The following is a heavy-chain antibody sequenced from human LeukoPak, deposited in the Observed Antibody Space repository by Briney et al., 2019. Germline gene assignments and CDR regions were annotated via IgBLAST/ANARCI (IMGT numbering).Heavy chain of an antibody. CDR3: ARDTGSLGNDY. J-gene: IGHJ4*02. V-gene: IGHV3-66*01. D-gene: IGHD1-26*01. Sequence: PGGSLRLSCAASGFTVSSNYMSWVRQAPGKGLEWVSIIYTGDSTYYADSVKGRFTISRDNSKNTLYLQMNSLRAEDTAVYYCARDTGSLGNDYWGQGTLVTVSS. CDR2: IYTGDST. CDR1: GFTVSSNY.